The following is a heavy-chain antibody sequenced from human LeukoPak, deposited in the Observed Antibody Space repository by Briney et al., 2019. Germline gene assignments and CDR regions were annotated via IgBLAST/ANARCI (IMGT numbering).Heavy chain of an antibody. V-gene: IGHV1-69*04. CDR2: IIPILGIA. CDR3: ARASITMVRGDYAEYFQH. CDR1: GGTFSSYA. Sequence: GASVKVSCKASGGTFSSYAISWVRQAPGQGLEWMGRIIPILGIANYAQKFQGRVTITADKSTSTAYMELSSLRSEDTAVYYCARASITMVRGDYAEYFQHWGQGTLVTVSS. D-gene: IGHD3-10*01. J-gene: IGHJ1*01.